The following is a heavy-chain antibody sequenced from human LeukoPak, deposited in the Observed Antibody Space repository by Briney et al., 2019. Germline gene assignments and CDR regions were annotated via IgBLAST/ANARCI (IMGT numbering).Heavy chain of an antibody. CDR3: ARYASDGRTLEY. Sequence: SETLSLTCTVSGGSISSYYWSWIRQPPGKGLEWIGYIYYNGDTSYYPSLKSRVTMTLDTSKKQFSLKLNSVTAADTAVYFCARYASDGRTLEYWGQGILVTVSS. J-gene: IGHJ1*01. D-gene: IGHD5-24*01. CDR2: IYYNGDT. V-gene: IGHV4-59*01. CDR1: GGSISSYY.